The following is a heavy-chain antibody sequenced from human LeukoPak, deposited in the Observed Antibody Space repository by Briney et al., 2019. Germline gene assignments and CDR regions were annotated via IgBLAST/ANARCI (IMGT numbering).Heavy chain of an antibody. Sequence: ASVKVSCKASGGTFSSYAISWVRQAPAQGLEWMGGIIPIFGTANYAQKFRVRVTITADESTSKAYMELSSLRSEDTAVYYCARAQFGYYDSSGPLGSWFDPWGQGTLVTVSS. CDR2: IIPIFGTA. J-gene: IGHJ5*02. CDR3: ARAQFGYYDSSGPLGSWFDP. CDR1: GGTFSSYA. D-gene: IGHD3-22*01. V-gene: IGHV1-69*13.